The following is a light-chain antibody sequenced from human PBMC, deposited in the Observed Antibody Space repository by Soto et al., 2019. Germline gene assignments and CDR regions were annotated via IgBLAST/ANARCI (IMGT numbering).Light chain of an antibody. Sequence: EIVMTQSPATLSLSPGERATLSCMACQSVSNYLAWYQQKPGQAPRLLIYDASNRATGIPARFSGSGSGTDFTLTISSLEPEDFAVYYCHQRSTWPLTFGGGTKVESK. CDR1: QSVSNY. CDR3: HQRSTWPLT. V-gene: IGKV3-11*01. J-gene: IGKJ4*01. CDR2: DAS.